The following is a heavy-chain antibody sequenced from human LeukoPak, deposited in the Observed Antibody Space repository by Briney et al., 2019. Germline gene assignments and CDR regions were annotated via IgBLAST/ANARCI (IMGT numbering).Heavy chain of an antibody. CDR1: GFTFTGYY. CDR3: ARDSYGGNWSLGY. CDR2: VNPNNGGT. D-gene: IGHD4-23*01. J-gene: IGHJ4*02. Sequence: ASVKVSCKASGFTFTGYYIHWVRQAPGQGLERMGWVNPNNGGTNYAQMFQGRVTMTRDTSISTAYMELSSLRSDDTAVYYCARDSYGGNWSLGYWGQGTLVTVSS. V-gene: IGHV1-2*02.